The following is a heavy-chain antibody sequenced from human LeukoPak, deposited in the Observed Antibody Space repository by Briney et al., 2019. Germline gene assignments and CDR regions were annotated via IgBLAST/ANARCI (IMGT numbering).Heavy chain of an antibody. V-gene: IGHV3-49*04. Sequence: GRSLRLSCTASGFTFGDYAMSRVRQAPGKGLEWVGLISSKACGGTTEYAASVKGRFTISRDDSKSIAYLQMNSLKTEDTAVYYCTRDLADVLTGYYIGRADPGVDYWGQGTLVTVSS. CDR1: GFTFGDYA. D-gene: IGHD3-9*01. J-gene: IGHJ4*02. CDR3: TRDLADVLTGYYIGRADPGVDY. CDR2: ISSKACGGTT.